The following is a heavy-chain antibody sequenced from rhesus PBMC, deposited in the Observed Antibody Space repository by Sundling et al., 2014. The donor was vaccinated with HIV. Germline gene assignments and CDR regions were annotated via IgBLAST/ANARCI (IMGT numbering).Heavy chain of an antibody. J-gene: IGHJ4*01. D-gene: IGHD6-25*01. Sequence: QVQLQESGPGLVKPSETLSLTCTVSGASISSYWWTWIRQPPGNGLEWIGEINGNSGSTNYNPSLKSRVTISRDTSKNQFSLNLSSVTAADTAVYYCARGYSGSWKMDFDYWGQGVLVTVSS. V-gene: IGHV4-80*01. CDR3: ARGYSGSWKMDFDY. CDR1: GASISSYW. CDR2: INGNSGST.